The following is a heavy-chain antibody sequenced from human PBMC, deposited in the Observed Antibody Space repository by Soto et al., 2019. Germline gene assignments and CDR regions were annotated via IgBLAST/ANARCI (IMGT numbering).Heavy chain of an antibody. CDR2: ISTSSNYI. D-gene: IGHD3-22*01. J-gene: IGHJ3*02. CDR3: AKGQWFDAFDI. Sequence: PGGSLRLSCAASGFTFSGYSMNWVRQAPGKGLEWVSSISTSSNYIYYADSVMGRFTISRDNAKNSLYLQMNSLRAEDTAVYYCAKGQWFDAFDIWGQGTMVTVSS. V-gene: IGHV3-21*01. CDR1: GFTFSGYS.